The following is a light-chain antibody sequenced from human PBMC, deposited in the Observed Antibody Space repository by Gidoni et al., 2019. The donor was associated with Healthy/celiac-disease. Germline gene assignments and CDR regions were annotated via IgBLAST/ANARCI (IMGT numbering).Light chain of an antibody. V-gene: IGKV3-11*01. Sequence: EIVLTQSPATLSLSPGERATLSCRPSQSVSSYLAWYQQKPGQAPRLLIYDAANRATGIPARFSGSGSGTDFTLNISSLEPEDCAVYYCQQRVTFGQGTRLEIK. J-gene: IGKJ5*01. CDR3: QQRVT. CDR1: QSVSSY. CDR2: DAA.